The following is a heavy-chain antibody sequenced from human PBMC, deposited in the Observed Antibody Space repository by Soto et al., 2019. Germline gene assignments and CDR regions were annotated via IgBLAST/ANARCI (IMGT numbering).Heavy chain of an antibody. J-gene: IGHJ4*02. V-gene: IGHV3-30*03. CDR3: ATDRYGSGWFPSN. CDR2: ISYDGSNK. CDR1: GFTFSNSG. Sequence: QVQLVESGGGVVQPGRSLRLSCAASGFTFSNSGMHWVRQAPGKGVEWVAVISYDGSNKYYADSVKGRFTISRDNSKNTLYLQMNSLRAEDTAVYYCATDRYGSGWFPSNWGQGTLVTVSS. D-gene: IGHD6-19*01.